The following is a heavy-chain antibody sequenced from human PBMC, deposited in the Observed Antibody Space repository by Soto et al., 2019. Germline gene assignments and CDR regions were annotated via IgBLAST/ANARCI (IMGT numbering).Heavy chain of an antibody. Sequence: PSETLSLTCAVYGGSLSGHYWTWIRQPPGKGLEWIGEVNVSGNTNYNPSLESRITISVAMSKNQFSLKVNSVTAADTAVYYCARGRGTYGMDVWGQGTTVTVSS. CDR1: GGSLSGHY. J-gene: IGHJ6*02. CDR3: ARGRGTYGMDV. V-gene: IGHV4-34*01. CDR2: VNVSGNT. D-gene: IGHD3-16*01.